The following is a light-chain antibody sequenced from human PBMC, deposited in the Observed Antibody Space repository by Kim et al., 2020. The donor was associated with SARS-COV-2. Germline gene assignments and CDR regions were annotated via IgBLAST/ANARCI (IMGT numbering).Light chain of an antibody. CDR3: QQYGSSPLT. J-gene: IGKJ1*01. Sequence: SPGERATLSCRASQSVTSNYLAWYQQKPGQPPRLLIYGASSRATGSPDRFTGSGSGTDFTLTISRLEPEDFALYYCQQYGSSPLTFGQGTKGDIK. V-gene: IGKV3-20*01. CDR2: GAS. CDR1: QSVTSNY.